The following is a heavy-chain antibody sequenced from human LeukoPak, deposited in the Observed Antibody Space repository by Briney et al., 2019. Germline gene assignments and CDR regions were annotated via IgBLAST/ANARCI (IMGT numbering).Heavy chain of an antibody. V-gene: IGHV4-34*01. Sequence: SETLSLTCAVYGGSFRGYYWSWIRERPGKGLEWMGEINHSGSTNYNPSLKSRVTISVDTSKNQFSLKLSSVTAADTAVYYCARDGGWLQLRYFDYWGQGTLVTVSP. J-gene: IGHJ4*02. CDR2: INHSGST. CDR3: ARDGGWLQLRYFDY. CDR1: GGSFRGYY. D-gene: IGHD5-24*01.